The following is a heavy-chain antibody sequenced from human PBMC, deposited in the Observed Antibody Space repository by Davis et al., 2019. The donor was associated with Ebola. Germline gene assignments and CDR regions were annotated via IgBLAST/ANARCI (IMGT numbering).Heavy chain of an antibody. D-gene: IGHD1/OR15-1a*01. Sequence: MPGGSLRLSSTVSGGSISSSSYYWGWIRQPPGKGLEWIGYIYYSGSTNYNPSLKSRVTISVDTSKNQFSLKLSSVTAADTAVYYCARVRTGPDGYFDYWGQGILVTVSS. J-gene: IGHJ4*02. CDR2: IYYSGST. CDR3: ARVRTGPDGYFDY. CDR1: GGSISSSSYY. V-gene: IGHV4-61*05.